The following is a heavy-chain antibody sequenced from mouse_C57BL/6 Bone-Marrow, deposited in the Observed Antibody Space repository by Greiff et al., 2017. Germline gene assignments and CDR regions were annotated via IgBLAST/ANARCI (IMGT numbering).Heavy chain of an antibody. CDR3: ARRGFFYYGSSYVDY. J-gene: IGHJ4*01. CDR1: GYAFTNYL. Sequence: VQLQQSGAELVRPGTSVKVSCKASGYAFTNYLIEWVKQRPGQGLEWIGVINPGSGGTNYNEKFKGKATLTADKSSSTAYMQLSSLTSEDSAVYFCARRGFFYYGSSYVDYWGQGTSVTVSS. CDR2: INPGSGGT. D-gene: IGHD1-1*01. V-gene: IGHV1-54*01.